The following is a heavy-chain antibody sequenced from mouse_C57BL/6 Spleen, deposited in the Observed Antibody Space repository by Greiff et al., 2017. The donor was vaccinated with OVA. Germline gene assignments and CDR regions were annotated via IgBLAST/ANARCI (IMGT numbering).Heavy chain of an antibody. D-gene: IGHD2-3*01. CDR1: GFTFTDYY. V-gene: IGHV7-3*01. CDR2: IRNKANGYTT. J-gene: IGHJ2*01. Sequence: DVQLVESGGGLVQPGGSLSLSCAASGFTFTDYYMSWVRQPPGKALEWLGFIRNKANGYTTEYSASVKGRFTISRDNSQSILYLQMNALRAEDSATYYCARLGDGFDYWGQGTTLTVSS. CDR3: ARLGDGFDY.